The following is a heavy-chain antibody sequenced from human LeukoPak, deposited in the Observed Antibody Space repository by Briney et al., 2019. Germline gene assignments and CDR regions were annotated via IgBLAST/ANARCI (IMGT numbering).Heavy chain of an antibody. D-gene: IGHD1-1*01. V-gene: IGHV3-23*01. CDR2: ISGSGGST. CDR1: GFTFSSYA. Sequence: GGSLRLSCVASGFTFSSYAMSWVRQAPGKGLEWVSVISGSGGSTYYRDSVKGRFTISRDNSKNTVYLQMNSLRAEDTAVYYCAKGGTTTITFDYRGQGTLVAVSS. CDR3: AKGGTTTITFDY. J-gene: IGHJ4*02.